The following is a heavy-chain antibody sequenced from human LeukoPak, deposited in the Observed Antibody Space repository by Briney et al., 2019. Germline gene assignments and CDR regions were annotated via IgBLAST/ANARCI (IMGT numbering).Heavy chain of an antibody. J-gene: IGHJ4*02. CDR1: GFTFRSYG. CDR2: INSDGSST. V-gene: IGHV3-74*01. CDR3: ARESSSSWSSNFDY. D-gene: IGHD6-13*01. Sequence: PGGTLRLSCAASGFTFRSYGMNWVRQAPGKGLVWVSRINSDGSSTSYADSVKGRFTISRDNAKNSLYLQMNSLRAEDTAVYYCARESSSSWSSNFDYWGQGTLVTVSS.